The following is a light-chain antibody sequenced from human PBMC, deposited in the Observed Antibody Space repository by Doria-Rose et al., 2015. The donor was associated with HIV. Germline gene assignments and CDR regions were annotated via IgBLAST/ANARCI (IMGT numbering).Light chain of an antibody. CDR2: DAS. V-gene: IGKV3-20*01. J-gene: IGKJ5*01. Sequence: IVLTQSPGTLSLSPGERATLSCRASQRVKSSYLAWYQHKPGQAPRLLIYDASTRSTGIPDRFSGSGSGTDFTLTTSRLEPEDVAVYYCQQYGTSRGTFGQGTRLEIK. CDR3: QQYGTSRGT. CDR1: QRVKSSY.